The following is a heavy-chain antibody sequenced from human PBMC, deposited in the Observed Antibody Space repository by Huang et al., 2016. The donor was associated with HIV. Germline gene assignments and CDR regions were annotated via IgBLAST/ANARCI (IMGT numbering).Heavy chain of an antibody. CDR2: IFPDDSDT. D-gene: IGHD6-6*01. V-gene: IGHV5-51*01. J-gene: IGHJ4*02. CDR3: ARRFSSSSGYFDY. CDR1: GYSFSSYW. Sequence: VQLVQSGAEVKKPGESLKISCQGSGYSFSSYWIAWVRQMPGKGLEWMGIIFPDDSDTTYSPSFEGKVTISADKSIGTAYLQWSSLKASDTAMYYCARRFSSSSGYFDYWGQGSLVTVSS.